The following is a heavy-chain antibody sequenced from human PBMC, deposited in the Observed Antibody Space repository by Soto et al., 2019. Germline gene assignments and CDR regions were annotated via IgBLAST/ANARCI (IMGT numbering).Heavy chain of an antibody. J-gene: IGHJ6*02. CDR1: GGTFSDYA. Sequence: QVQLVQSGAEVKKPGSSVKVSCKASGGTFSDYAFSWVRQAPGQGLEWMGGIIPIFGTTNYAQKFQGRVTITADESTNTAYMDLSSLRSEDTAVYYCARAPPTRSGGSCYKRSQNYYYGMDVWGQGTTVTVSS. D-gene: IGHD2-15*01. CDR3: ARAPPTRSGGSCYKRSQNYYYGMDV. V-gene: IGHV1-69*01. CDR2: IIPIFGTT.